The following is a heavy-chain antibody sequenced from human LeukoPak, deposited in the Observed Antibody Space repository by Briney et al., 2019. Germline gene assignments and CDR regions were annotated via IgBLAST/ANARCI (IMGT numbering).Heavy chain of an antibody. V-gene: IGHV3-21*01. CDR1: GFTFSSYS. D-gene: IGHD2-15*01. Sequence: GGSLRLSCAASGFTFSSYSMNWVRQAPGKGLEWVSSISSSSSYIYYADSVKGRFTISRDNAKNSLYLQMNSLRAGDTAVYYCARDRDCSGGSCYSGFDYWGQGTLVTVSS. J-gene: IGHJ4*02. CDR3: ARDRDCSGGSCYSGFDY. CDR2: ISSSSSYI.